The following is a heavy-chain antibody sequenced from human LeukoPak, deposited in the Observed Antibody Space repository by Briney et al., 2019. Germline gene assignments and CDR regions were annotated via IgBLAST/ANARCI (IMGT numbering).Heavy chain of an antibody. CDR1: GGSFSGYY. J-gene: IGHJ4*02. CDR3: ARARYGGYERYYFDY. V-gene: IGHV4-34*01. Sequence: SETLSLTCAVYGGSFSGYYWSWIRQPPGKGLEWIGEINHSGSTNYNPSLKSRVTISVDTSKNQFSLKLSSVTAADTAVYYCARARYGGYERYYFDYWGQGILVTVSS. D-gene: IGHD5-12*01. CDR2: INHSGST.